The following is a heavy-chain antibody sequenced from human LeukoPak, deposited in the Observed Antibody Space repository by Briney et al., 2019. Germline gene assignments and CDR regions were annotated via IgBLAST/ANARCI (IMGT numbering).Heavy chain of an antibody. CDR3: ARGGMATDTTFDY. CDR2: IIPILGIA. Sequence: SVKVSCKASGGTFSSYAISWVRQAPGQGLEWMGRIIPILGIANYAQKFQGRVTITADKSTSTAYMELSSLRSEDTAVYYCARGGMATDTTFDYWGQGTLVTVSS. D-gene: IGHD5-24*01. V-gene: IGHV1-69*04. CDR1: GGTFSSYA. J-gene: IGHJ4*02.